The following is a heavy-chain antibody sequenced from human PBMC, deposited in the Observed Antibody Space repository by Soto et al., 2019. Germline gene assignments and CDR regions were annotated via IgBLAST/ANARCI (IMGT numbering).Heavy chain of an antibody. V-gene: IGHV1-46*02. J-gene: IGHJ4*02. Sequence: ASVKVSCKPSGYTFNTYYLHWVRQAPGQALEWMGVIHPSGGGTTYAQKFLGRVTVTTDTSTSTAYMELRSLRSDDTAVYYCARTLPPIDYWGQGTLVTVSS. CDR3: ARTLPPIDY. CDR2: IHPSGGGT. D-gene: IGHD1-26*01. CDR1: GYTFNTYY.